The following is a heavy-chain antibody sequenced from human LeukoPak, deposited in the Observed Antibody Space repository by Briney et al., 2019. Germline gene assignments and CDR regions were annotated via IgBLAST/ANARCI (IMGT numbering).Heavy chain of an antibody. CDR1: GFTFSSYG. CDR2: IRYDGSNK. V-gene: IGHV3-30*02. CDR3: ARDVRGFTMVRGVTVAFDY. Sequence: GGSLRLSCAASGFTFSSYGMHWVRQAPGKGLEWVAFIRYDGSNKYYADSVKGRLTISRDNAKNSLYLQMNSLRAEDTAVYYCARDVRGFTMVRGVTVAFDYWGQGTLVTVSS. J-gene: IGHJ4*02. D-gene: IGHD3-10*01.